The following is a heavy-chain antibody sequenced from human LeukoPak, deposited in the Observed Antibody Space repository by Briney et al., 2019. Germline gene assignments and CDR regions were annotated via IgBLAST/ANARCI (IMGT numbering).Heavy chain of an antibody. CDR1: GYSFTSYW. Sequence: GESLKISCKGSGYSFTSYWIGWVRQMPGKGLEWMGIIYPGDSDTRYSPSFQGQVTISADKSISTAYLQWSSLKASATAMYYCATGPYYYDSSGYYDGLDYWGQGTLVTVSS. CDR2: IYPGDSDT. V-gene: IGHV5-51*01. J-gene: IGHJ4*02. CDR3: ATGPYYYDSSGYYDGLDY. D-gene: IGHD3-22*01.